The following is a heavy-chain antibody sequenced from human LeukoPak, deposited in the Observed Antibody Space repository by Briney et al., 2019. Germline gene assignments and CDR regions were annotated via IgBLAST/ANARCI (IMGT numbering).Heavy chain of an antibody. CDR3: ARVSGYDVVGSSFDY. J-gene: IGHJ4*02. Sequence: SETLSLTCTVSGGSISSYYWSWIRQPPGKGLEWIGYIYYSGSTNYNPSLKSRVTISVDTSKNQFSLKLSSVTAADTGVYYCARVSGYDVVGSSFDYWGQGTLVTVSS. CDR1: GGSISSYY. V-gene: IGHV4-59*01. CDR2: IYYSGST. D-gene: IGHD5-12*01.